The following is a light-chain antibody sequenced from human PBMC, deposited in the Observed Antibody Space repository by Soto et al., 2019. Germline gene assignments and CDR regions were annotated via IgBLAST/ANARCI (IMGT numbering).Light chain of an antibody. J-gene: IGKJ1*01. CDR2: WAS. CDR1: QSVLFTSSNKNF. V-gene: IGKV4-1*01. CDR3: QQYYTTPWS. Sequence: DTVMTQSPDSLAVSLVERATINCKSSQSVLFTSSNKNFLTWYQQKPGQPPQLLIYWASTRESGVPDRFSGSWSGTNNTLTSSSLQAEDVPVYYGQQYYTTPWSFGQGPKVDIK.